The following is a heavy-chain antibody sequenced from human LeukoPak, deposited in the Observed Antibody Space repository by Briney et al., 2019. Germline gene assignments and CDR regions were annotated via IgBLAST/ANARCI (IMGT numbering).Heavy chain of an antibody. D-gene: IGHD3-3*01. CDR2: ISGSGDST. CDR3: AKDRNYDFWSGYYNYFDY. J-gene: IGHJ4*02. V-gene: IGHV3-23*01. CDR1: GFTFRNYA. Sequence: GGSLRLSCAASGFTFRNYAMSWVRQAPGKGLEWVSVISGSGDSTNYADSVKGRVTIPRDNSKNTVYLQMNSLRAEDTAIYYCAKDRNYDFWSGYYNYFDYWGQGTLVTVSS.